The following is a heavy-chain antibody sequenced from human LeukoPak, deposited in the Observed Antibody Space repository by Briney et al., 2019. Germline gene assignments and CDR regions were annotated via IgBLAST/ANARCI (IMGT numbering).Heavy chain of an antibody. V-gene: IGHV4-39*01. CDR2: IYYSGST. CDR1: GGSISSSSYY. J-gene: IGHJ6*03. Sequence: SETLSLTCTVSGGSISSSSYYWGWIRQPPGKGLEWIGSIYYSGSTYYNPSLKSRVTISVDTSKNQFSLKLSSVTAADTAVYYCATGEGSGSYFQVYYYMDVWGKGTTVTISS. D-gene: IGHD3-10*01. CDR3: ATGEGSGSYFQVYYYMDV.